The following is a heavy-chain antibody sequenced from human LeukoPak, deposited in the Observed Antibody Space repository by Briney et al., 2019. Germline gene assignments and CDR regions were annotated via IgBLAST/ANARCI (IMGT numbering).Heavy chain of an antibody. CDR1: GYSFTSYW. CDR2: IYPGDSDT. CDR3: ARPFSQPAPGLTRWINTVTTQDDAFDI. J-gene: IGHJ3*02. Sequence: GESLKISCKGSGYSFTSYWIGWVRQMPGKGLEWMGIIYPGDSDTRYSPSFQGQVTISADKSISTAYLQWSSLKASDTAMYYCARPFSQPAPGLTRWINTVTTQDDAFDIWGQGTMVTVSS. V-gene: IGHV5-51*01. D-gene: IGHD4-17*01.